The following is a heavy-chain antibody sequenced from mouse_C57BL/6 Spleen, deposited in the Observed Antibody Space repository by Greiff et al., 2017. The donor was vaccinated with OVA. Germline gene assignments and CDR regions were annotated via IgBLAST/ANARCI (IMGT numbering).Heavy chain of an antibody. D-gene: IGHD1-1*01. Sequence: EVMLVESGGGLVKPGGSLKLSCAASGFTFSDYGMHWVRQAPEKGLEWVAYISSGSSTIYYADTVKGRFTISSDNAKNTLFLQMTSLRSEDTAMYYCARPRDYGVVATDAMDYWGQGTSVTVSS. CDR1: GFTFSDYG. CDR3: ARPRDYGVVATDAMDY. J-gene: IGHJ4*01. V-gene: IGHV5-17*01. CDR2: ISSGSSTI.